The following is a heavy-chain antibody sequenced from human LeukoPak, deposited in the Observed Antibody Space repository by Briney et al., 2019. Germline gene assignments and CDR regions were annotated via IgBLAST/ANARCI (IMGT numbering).Heavy chain of an antibody. D-gene: IGHD5-18*01. V-gene: IGHV3-21*01. CDR2: ISSSSSYI. CDR1: GFTFSSYS. J-gene: IGHJ3*02. CDR3: AKDRKLWLWDAFDI. Sequence: GGSLRLSCAASGFTFSSYSMNWVRQAPGKGLEWVSSISSSSSYIYYADSVKGRFTISRDNSKNTLYLQMNSLRAEDTAVYYCAKDRKLWLWDAFDIWGQGTMVTVSS.